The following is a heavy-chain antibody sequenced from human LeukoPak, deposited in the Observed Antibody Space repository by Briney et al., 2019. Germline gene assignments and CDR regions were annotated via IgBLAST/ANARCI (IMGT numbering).Heavy chain of an antibody. Sequence: SETLSLTCTVSGYPISSGYYWGWIRQPPGKGLEWIGGIYHRGSTYYNPSLKSRVTISVDTSKNQFSLKLNSVTAADTAVYYCARYRNCGSDCYDAFDIWGQGTMVTVSS. J-gene: IGHJ3*02. CDR2: IYHRGST. D-gene: IGHD2-21*02. CDR1: GYPISSGYY. CDR3: ARYRNCGSDCYDAFDI. V-gene: IGHV4-38-2*02.